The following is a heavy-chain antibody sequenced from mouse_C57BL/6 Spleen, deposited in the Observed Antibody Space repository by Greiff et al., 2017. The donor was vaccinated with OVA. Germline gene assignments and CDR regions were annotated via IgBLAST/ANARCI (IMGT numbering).Heavy chain of an antibody. CDR2: IDPANGNT. D-gene: IGHD4-1*01. CDR1: GFNIKNTY. V-gene: IGHV14-3*01. CDR3: ARAGELGRGYFDY. Sequence: EVKVVESVAELVRPGASVKLSCTASGFNIKNTYMHWVKQRPEQGLEWIGRIDPANGNTKYAPKFQGKATITADTSSNTAYLQLSSLTSEDTAIYYCARAGELGRGYFDYWGQGTTLTVSS. J-gene: IGHJ2*01.